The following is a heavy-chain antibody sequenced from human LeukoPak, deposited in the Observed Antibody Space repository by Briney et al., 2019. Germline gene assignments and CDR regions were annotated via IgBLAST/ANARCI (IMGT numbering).Heavy chain of an antibody. CDR1: GFTFSSYS. J-gene: IGHJ3*02. V-gene: IGHV3-21*01. Sequence: GGSLRLSCAASGFTFSSYSMNWVRQAPGKGLEWVSSISSSSNYVYYTDSVKGRFTISRDNAKNSLYLQMFSLRAEDTAVYYCAREDSSRGAFDIWGQGTMVTVSS. CDR3: AREDSSRGAFDI. CDR2: ISSSSNYV. D-gene: IGHD6-19*01.